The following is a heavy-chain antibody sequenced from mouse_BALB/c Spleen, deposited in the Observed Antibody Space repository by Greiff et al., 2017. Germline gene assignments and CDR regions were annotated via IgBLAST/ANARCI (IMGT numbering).Heavy chain of an antibody. D-gene: IGHD1-1*01. V-gene: IGHV14-3*02. J-gene: IGHJ3*01. Sequence: EVQVVESGAELVKPGASVKLSCTASGFNIKDTYMHWVKQRPEQGLEWIGRIDPANGNTKYDPKFQGKATITADTSSNTAYLQLSSLTSEDAAVYYCARYYASSRAWFAYWGQGTLVTVSS. CDR1: GFNIKDTY. CDR3: ARYYASSRAWFAY. CDR2: IDPANGNT.